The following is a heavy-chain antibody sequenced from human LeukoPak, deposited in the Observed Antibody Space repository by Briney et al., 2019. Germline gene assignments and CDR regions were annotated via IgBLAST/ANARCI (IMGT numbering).Heavy chain of an antibody. CDR1: GGSISSGGYS. CDR3: AGLTGGRFDP. CDR2: IYHSGST. D-gene: IGHD3-9*01. J-gene: IGHJ5*02. Sequence: PSETLSLTCAVPGGSISSGGYSWSWIRQPPGKGLEWIGYIYHSGSTYYNPSLKSRVTISVDRSKNQFSLKLSSVTAADTAVYYCAGLTGGRFDPWGQGTLVTVSS. V-gene: IGHV4-30-2*01.